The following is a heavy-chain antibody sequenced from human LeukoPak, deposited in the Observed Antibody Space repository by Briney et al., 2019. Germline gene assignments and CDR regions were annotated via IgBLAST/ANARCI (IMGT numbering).Heavy chain of an antibody. D-gene: IGHD3-22*01. J-gene: IGHJ3*02. CDR1: GYTFTTYY. Sequence: ASVKVSCKASGYTFTTYYVHWVRQAPGQGLEWMGWINTNTGNPTYAQGFTGRFVFSLDTSVSTAYLQISSLKAEDTAVYYCARDDYDSSGDVLDIWGQGTMVTVSS. CDR3: ARDDYDSSGDVLDI. V-gene: IGHV7-4-1*02. CDR2: INTNTGNP.